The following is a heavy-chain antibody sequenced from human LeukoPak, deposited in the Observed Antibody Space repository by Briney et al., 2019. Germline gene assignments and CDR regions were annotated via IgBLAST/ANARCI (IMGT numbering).Heavy chain of an antibody. CDR3: ARGDSSGYHYHYYGMDV. CDR1: GITFGRYG. CDR2: IWNDGSNK. J-gene: IGHJ6*02. V-gene: IGHV3-33*01. D-gene: IGHD3-22*01. Sequence: GGSLRLSCAASGITFGRYGMHWVRQAPGKRLEWVAAIWNDGSNKYYVDSVKGRFTISRDNSKNTLYLQMDSLRVEDTAVYYCARGDSSGYHYHYYGMDVWGQGTTVTVSS.